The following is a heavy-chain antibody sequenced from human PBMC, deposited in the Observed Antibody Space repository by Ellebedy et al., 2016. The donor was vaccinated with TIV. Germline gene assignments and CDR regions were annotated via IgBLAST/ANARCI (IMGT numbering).Heavy chain of an antibody. D-gene: IGHD2-15*01. CDR2: INPSGGST. CDR3: AREFGLTDDIVVVEATTLLDY. J-gene: IGHJ4*02. V-gene: IGHV1-46*01. Sequence: AASVKVSCKASGFTFTSYYLHWVRQAPGQGLEWMGIINPSGGSTTYAQNFQGRVTMTRDTSTSTVYMELSSLRSEDTAVYYCAREFGLTDDIVVVEATTLLDYWGQGTLVTVSS. CDR1: GFTFTSYY.